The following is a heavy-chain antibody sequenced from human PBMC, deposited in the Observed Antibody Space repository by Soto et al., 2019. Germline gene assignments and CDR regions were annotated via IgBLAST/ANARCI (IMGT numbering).Heavy chain of an antibody. CDR3: ARPSKEWLANDAFDI. V-gene: IGHV4-59*08. J-gene: IGHJ3*02. D-gene: IGHD6-19*01. CDR2: IFRTGST. Sequence: QVQLQESGPGLVKSSETLSLTCTVSGGSISNSYWSWIRQPPGKGLEWIGFIFRTGSTNYNPSVKSRVTMSVDTSKNQFSLNLRSVTAADMAVYYCARPSKEWLANDAFDIWGQGTMVTVSS. CDR1: GGSISNSY.